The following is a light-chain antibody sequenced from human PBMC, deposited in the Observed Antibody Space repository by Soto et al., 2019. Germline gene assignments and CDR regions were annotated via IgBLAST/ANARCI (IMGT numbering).Light chain of an antibody. Sequence: ELVMTQSPATLSLSPGQGPTLSCRASASVSSHLAWYQQKPGQAPRLLIYDSSTRATGIPARFSGSESGTEFTLTISSLQSEDFAVYHNWPMTFGQGTRLEIK. CDR2: DSS. J-gene: IGKJ5*01. CDR3: WPMT. CDR1: ASVSSH. V-gene: IGKV3-15*01.